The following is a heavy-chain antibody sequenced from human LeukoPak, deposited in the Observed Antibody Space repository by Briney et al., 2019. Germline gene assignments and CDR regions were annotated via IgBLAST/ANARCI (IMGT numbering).Heavy chain of an antibody. D-gene: IGHD3-10*01. Sequence: ASVKVSCKTSGGTFLNYAISWVRQAPGQGLEWMGRIIPILGIANYAQKFQARVTLTADKSTSTAYMELSSLRSDGTAVYYCARASQDYYGSGSYYRGGDAFDIWGQGTMVTVSS. J-gene: IGHJ3*02. V-gene: IGHV1-69*04. CDR1: GGTFLNYA. CDR2: IIPILGIA. CDR3: ARASQDYYGSGSYYRGGDAFDI.